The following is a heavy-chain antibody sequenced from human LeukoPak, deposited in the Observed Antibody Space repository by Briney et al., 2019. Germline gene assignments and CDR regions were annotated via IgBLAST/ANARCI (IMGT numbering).Heavy chain of an antibody. V-gene: IGHV1-69*13. J-gene: IGHJ6*02. CDR2: IIPIFGTA. Sequence: SVKVSCTASGGTFSCYAISWVRQAPGQGLEWIGGIIPIFGTANYAQKFQGRVTITADESTSTAYMELSSLRSEDTAVYYCARGDYYGSGSYKIPYYYYGMDVWGQGTTVTVSS. CDR1: GGTFSCYA. CDR3: ARGDYYGSGSYKIPYYYYGMDV. D-gene: IGHD3-10*01.